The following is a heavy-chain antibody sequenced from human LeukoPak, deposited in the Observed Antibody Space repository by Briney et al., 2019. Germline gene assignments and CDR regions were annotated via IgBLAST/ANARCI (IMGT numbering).Heavy chain of an antibody. V-gene: IGHV1-58*02. CDR1: GFTFTSSA. Sequence: ASVKVSCKASGFTFTSSAMQWVRQARGQRLEWIGWIVVGSGNTNYAQKFQERVTITRDMSTSTAYMELSSLRSEDTAVYYCVRESGGYYGGAFDYWGQGTLVTVSS. CDR3: VRESGGYYGGAFDY. CDR2: IVVGSGNT. J-gene: IGHJ4*02. D-gene: IGHD3-22*01.